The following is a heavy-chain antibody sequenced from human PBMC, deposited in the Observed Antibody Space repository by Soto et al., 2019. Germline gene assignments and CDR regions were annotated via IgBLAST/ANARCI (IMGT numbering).Heavy chain of an antibody. Sequence: GGSLRLSCAASGFTVSGDWMHWVRQGAGKGLVWVSRINMDGSSTNYADSVKGRFTISRDNAKNTLYLQMNSLRVDDTAVYFWARGPRGLYHHDYWGQGALVTVSS. V-gene: IGHV3-74*01. J-gene: IGHJ4*02. D-gene: IGHD2-2*01. CDR1: GFTVSGDW. CDR2: INMDGSST. CDR3: ARGPRGLYHHDY.